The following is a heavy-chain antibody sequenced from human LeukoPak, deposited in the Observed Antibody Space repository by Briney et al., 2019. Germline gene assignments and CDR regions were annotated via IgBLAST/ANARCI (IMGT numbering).Heavy chain of an antibody. V-gene: IGHV4-4*02. CDR3: AREPILGLLKFDP. Sequence: SETLSLTCAVSGGSISSSNWWSWVRQPPGKGLEWIGEIYHSGSTNYNPSLKGRVTISVDKSRNQFSLKLSSVTAADTAVYYCAREPILGLLKFDPWGQGTLVTVSS. CDR1: GGSISSSNW. CDR2: IYHSGST. J-gene: IGHJ5*02. D-gene: IGHD3-9*01.